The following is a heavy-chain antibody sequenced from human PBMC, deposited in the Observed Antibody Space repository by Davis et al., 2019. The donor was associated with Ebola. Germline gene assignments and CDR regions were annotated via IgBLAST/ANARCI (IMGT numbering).Heavy chain of an antibody. CDR1: GYTFTSYG. V-gene: IGHV1-18*01. CDR3: ATIGYYYDSSGYSYYYYGMDV. D-gene: IGHD3-22*01. J-gene: IGHJ6*02. Sequence: AASVKVSCKASGYTFTSYGISWVRQAPGQGLEWMGWISAYNGNTNYAQKLQGRVTMTTDTSTSTAYMELRSLRSDDTAVYYCATIGYYYDSSGYSYYYYGMDVWGQGTTVTVSS. CDR2: ISAYNGNT.